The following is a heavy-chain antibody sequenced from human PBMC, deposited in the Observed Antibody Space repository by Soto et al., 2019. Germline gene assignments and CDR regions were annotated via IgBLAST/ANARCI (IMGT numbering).Heavy chain of an antibody. CDR1: GFTFRGYW. CDR3: ARDRGSSWYEEWFDR. CDR2: INQDGSEK. J-gene: IGHJ5*02. Sequence: GGSLRLSCIASGFTFRGYWMSWVRQAPGKGLEWVANINQDGSEKNYVDSVKGRFTISRDNAKDSLSLQMNSLRADDTAVYYCARDRGSSWYEEWFDRWGQGTLVTVSS. V-gene: IGHV3-7*03. D-gene: IGHD6-13*01.